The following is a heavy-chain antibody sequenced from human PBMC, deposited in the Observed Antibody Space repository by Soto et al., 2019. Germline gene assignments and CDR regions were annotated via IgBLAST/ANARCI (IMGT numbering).Heavy chain of an antibody. J-gene: IGHJ3*02. CDR2: IYPGDSDT. D-gene: IGHD3-10*01. CDR3: ARPYDSGIVDAFDI. Sequence: PGESLKISCKASGYSFTTYWIGWVRQMPGKGLEWMGVIYPGDSDTRYSPSFQGQVTISADKSISTAYLQWSSLKASDTAMYYCARPYDSGIVDAFDIWGQGTMVTVSS. CDR1: GYSFTTYW. V-gene: IGHV5-51*01.